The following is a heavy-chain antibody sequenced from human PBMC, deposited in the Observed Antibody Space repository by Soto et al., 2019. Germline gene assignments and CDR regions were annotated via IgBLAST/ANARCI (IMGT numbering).Heavy chain of an antibody. J-gene: IGHJ4*02. CDR2: ISAYNGNT. Sequence: QVQLVQSGAEVKKPGASVKVSCKASGYTFTSYGISWVRQAPGQGLEWMGWISAYNGNTNYAQKLQGRVTMTTDTSTSTAYMELRSLRSDDTAVYYCVRDRHYYDSSGYPYFDYWGQGTLVTVSS. V-gene: IGHV1-18*01. CDR1: GYTFTSYG. CDR3: VRDRHYYDSSGYPYFDY. D-gene: IGHD3-22*01.